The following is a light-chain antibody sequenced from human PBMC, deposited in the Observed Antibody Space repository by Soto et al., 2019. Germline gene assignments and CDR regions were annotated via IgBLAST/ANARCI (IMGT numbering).Light chain of an antibody. J-gene: IGLJ1*01. V-gene: IGLV2-14*01. Sequence: SALTQPASVSGSPGQSITISCTGTSSGVGGSNYVSWYQQHPGIAPKLMIYEVSNRPSGVSNRFSGSKSGNTASLTISGLQAEDEADYYCSSYTTSSTLVFGTGTKLTVL. CDR3: SSYTTSSTLV. CDR2: EVS. CDR1: SSGVGGSNY.